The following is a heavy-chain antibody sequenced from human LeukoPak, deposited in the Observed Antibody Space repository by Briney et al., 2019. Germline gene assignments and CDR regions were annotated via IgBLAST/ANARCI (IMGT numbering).Heavy chain of an antibody. CDR1: GFTFSSYA. CDR3: AREYGMDV. J-gene: IGHJ6*02. CDR2: ISYDGSNK. Sequence: GGSLRLSCAASGFTFSSYAMHWVRQAPGRGLEWVAVISYDGSNKYYADSVKGRFTISRDNSKNTLYLQMNSLRAEDTAVYYCAREYGMDVWGQGTTVTVSS. V-gene: IGHV3-30-3*01.